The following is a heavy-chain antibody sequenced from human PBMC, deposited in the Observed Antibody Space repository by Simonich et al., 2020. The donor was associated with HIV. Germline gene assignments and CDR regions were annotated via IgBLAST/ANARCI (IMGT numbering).Heavy chain of an antibody. V-gene: IGHV4-34*01. J-gene: IGHJ1*01. CDR2: INHRGST. CDR3: ARLTAGGLGEYFQH. CDR1: GGSFSGYY. Sequence: QVQLQQWGAGLLKPSETLSLTCAVYGGSFSGYYWSWIRQPPGKGLEWIGEINHRGSTNSNPSLKSRVTISVDTSKNQFSLKLSSVTAADTAVYYCARLTAGGLGEYFQHWGQGTLVTVSS. D-gene: IGHD6-13*01.